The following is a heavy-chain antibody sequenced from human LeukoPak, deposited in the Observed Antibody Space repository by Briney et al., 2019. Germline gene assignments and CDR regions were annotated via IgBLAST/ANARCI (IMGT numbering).Heavy chain of an antibody. Sequence: GGSLRLSCAASGFTFSTYAMSWVRQAPGKGLEWVSVVSGTGGRTYYADSVKGRFTTSRDNSKNTLYLQMNSLRAEDTALYYCVKASSSSPQYNWFDAWGQGTLVTVSS. V-gene: IGHV3-23*01. J-gene: IGHJ5*02. CDR1: GFTFSTYA. D-gene: IGHD6-6*01. CDR3: VKASSSSPQYNWFDA. CDR2: VSGTGGRT.